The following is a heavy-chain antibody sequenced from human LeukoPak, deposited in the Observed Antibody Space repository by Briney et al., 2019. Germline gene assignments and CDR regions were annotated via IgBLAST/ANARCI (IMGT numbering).Heavy chain of an antibody. CDR1: GFTFNTYN. V-gene: IGHV3-53*01. J-gene: IGHJ3*02. Sequence: GGSLRLSCAGSGFTFNTYNMNWVRQAPGKGLEWVSIIYSGGSTFYADSVKGRFTISRDNSKNTLYLQMNSLRAEDTAVYYCARGGSYLSAFDIWGQGTMVTVSS. D-gene: IGHD1-26*01. CDR2: IYSGGST. CDR3: ARGGSYLSAFDI.